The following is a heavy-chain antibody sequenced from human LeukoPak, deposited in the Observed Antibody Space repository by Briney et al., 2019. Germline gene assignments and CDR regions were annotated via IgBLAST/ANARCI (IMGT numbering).Heavy chain of an antibody. CDR1: GFTFSSYS. D-gene: IGHD1-26*01. J-gene: IGHJ4*02. Sequence: PGGSLRLSCAASGFTFSSYSMNWVRQAPGKGLEWVSSISSSSSYIYYADSVKGRFTISRDNAKNSLYLQMNSLRAEDTAVYYCAKGIVGATLVIGYWGQGTLVTVSS. CDR3: AKGIVGATLVIGY. CDR2: ISSSSSYI. V-gene: IGHV3-21*04.